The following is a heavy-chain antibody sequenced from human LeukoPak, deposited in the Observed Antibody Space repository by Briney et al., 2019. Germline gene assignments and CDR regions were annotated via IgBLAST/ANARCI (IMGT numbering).Heavy chain of an antibody. CDR3: ARHLTSGWYEFDY. Sequence: SETLSLTCTVSGGSICSSSYYWGWIRQPPGQGLEWIASIYYSGSTYYNPSLKSRVTISVDTSKNQFSLKLSSVTAADTAVYYCARHLTSGWYEFDYWGQGTLVTVSS. CDR2: IYYSGST. J-gene: IGHJ4*02. V-gene: IGHV4-39*01. CDR1: GGSICSSSYY. D-gene: IGHD6-19*01.